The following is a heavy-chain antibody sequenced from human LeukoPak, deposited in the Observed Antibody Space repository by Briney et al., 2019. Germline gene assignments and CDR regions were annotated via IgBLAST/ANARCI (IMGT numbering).Heavy chain of an antibody. V-gene: IGHV4-4*07. D-gene: IGHD6-19*01. CDR1: GGSISSHY. J-gene: IGHJ3*02. CDR2: VYSSGST. CDR3: ARKGISAVAGAFDI. Sequence: SETLSLTCTVSGGSISSHYWSWIRQPAGKGLEWIGRVYSSGSTNYNPSLKSRVTLSVDTSKNQFPLKLASVTAADTAVYYCARKGISAVAGAFDIWGQGTMVTVSS.